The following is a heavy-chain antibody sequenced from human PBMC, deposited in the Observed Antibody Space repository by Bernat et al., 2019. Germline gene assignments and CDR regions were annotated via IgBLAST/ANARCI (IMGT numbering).Heavy chain of an antibody. V-gene: IGHV3-64*01. J-gene: IGHJ4*02. D-gene: IGHD2-15*01. Sequence: EVQLVESGGGLVQPGGSLRLSCAASGFTFSSYAMHWVRQAPGKGLEYVSAISSNGGSTYYANSVKCRFTISRDNSKNTLYLQMGSLRAEDMAVYYCAREGCSGGSCWDYFDYWGQGTLVTVSS. CDR3: AREGCSGGSCWDYFDY. CDR1: GFTFSSYA. CDR2: ISSNGGST.